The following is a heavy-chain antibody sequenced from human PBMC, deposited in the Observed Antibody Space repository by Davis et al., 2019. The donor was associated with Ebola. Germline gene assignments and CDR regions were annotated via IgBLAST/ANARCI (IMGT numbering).Heavy chain of an antibody. CDR3: ARDREAARRKEPKPRYYYYGMDV. CDR1: GYTFTSYY. V-gene: IGHV1-46*01. Sequence: ASVKVSCKASGYTFTSYYMHWVRQAPGQGLEWMGIINPSGGSTSYAQKFQGRVTMTRDTSTSTVYMELSSLRSEDPAVYYCARDREAARRKEPKPRYYYYGMDVWGQGTTVTVSS. J-gene: IGHJ6*02. CDR2: INPSGGST. D-gene: IGHD6-6*01.